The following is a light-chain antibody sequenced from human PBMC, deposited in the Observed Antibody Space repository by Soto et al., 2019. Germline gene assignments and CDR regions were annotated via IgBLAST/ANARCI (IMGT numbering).Light chain of an antibody. CDR1: SSDVGAYNY. V-gene: IGLV2-14*01. Sequence: QSALTQPASVSGSPGQSITISCTGTSSDVGAYNYVSWYQQHPGKAPKLMIYEVRNRPSGVSNRFSGSKSGNTASLTISGLQAEDEADYYCSSYTGSSSAVFGGGTQLTVL. CDR3: SSYTGSSSAV. CDR2: EVR. J-gene: IGLJ7*01.